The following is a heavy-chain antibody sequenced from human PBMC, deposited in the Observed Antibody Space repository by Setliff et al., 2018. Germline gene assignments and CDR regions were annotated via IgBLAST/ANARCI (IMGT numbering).Heavy chain of an antibody. CDR1: GYTFTSYY. V-gene: IGHV1-46*04. J-gene: IGHJ4*02. D-gene: IGHD7-27*01. Sequence: ASVKVSCKASGYTFTSYYMHWVRQAPGQGLEWMGIINPSGGSTSYADSVKGRFTISRDNVKNSLFLQMNSLRAEDTAVYYCVRDLHWGFDYWGLGTLVTVSS. CDR2: INPSGGST. CDR3: VRDLHWGFDY.